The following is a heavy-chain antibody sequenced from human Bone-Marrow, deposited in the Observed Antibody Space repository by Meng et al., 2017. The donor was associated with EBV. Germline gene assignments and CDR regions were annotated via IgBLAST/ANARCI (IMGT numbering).Heavy chain of an antibody. CDR1: GGTFSSDA. Sequence: VRLVRSGAEVKKPGTSVKAACKTSGGTFSSDAISWVRQAPGQGLEWMGGLIPMLGAPNYAQKFQDRVTIIADKSTSIHYMELSSLRSEDTAVYYCARGDSSGYYYFDYWGQGTLVTVSS. CDR2: LIPMLGAP. CDR3: ARGDSSGYYYFDY. D-gene: IGHD3-22*01. V-gene: IGHV1-69*14. J-gene: IGHJ4*02.